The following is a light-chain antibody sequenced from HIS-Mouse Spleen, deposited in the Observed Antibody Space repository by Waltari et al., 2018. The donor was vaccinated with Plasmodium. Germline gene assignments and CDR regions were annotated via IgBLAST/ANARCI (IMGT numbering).Light chain of an antibody. Sequence: DIQLTQSPSFLSASVGDRVTIPCRASQGISSYLAWYQQKQGKALKLLIYAASTLQSGVPSRFSGSGSGTEFTLTISSLQPEDFATYYCQQLNSYPYTFGQGTKLEIK. CDR2: AAS. CDR1: QGISSY. V-gene: IGKV1-9*01. J-gene: IGKJ2*01. CDR3: QQLNSYPYT.